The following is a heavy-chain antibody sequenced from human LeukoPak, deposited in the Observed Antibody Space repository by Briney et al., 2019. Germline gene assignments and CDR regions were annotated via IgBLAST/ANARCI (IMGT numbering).Heavy chain of an antibody. J-gene: IGHJ6*02. CDR1: GGSISSGGYS. Sequence: SETLSLTCAVSGGSISSGGYSWSWIRQPPGKGLEWIGYIYHSGSTYYNPSLKSRVTISVDTSKNQFSLKLSSVTAADTAVYYCASIAARDPYYYYGMDVWGQGTTVTVSS. D-gene: IGHD6-6*01. V-gene: IGHV4-30-2*02. CDR3: ASIAARDPYYYYGMDV. CDR2: IYHSGST.